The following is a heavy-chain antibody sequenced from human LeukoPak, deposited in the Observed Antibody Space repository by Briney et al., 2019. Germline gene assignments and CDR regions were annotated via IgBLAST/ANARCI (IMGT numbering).Heavy chain of an antibody. J-gene: IGHJ3*02. D-gene: IGHD3-10*01. V-gene: IGHV4-39*01. CDR1: GGSIGSSSYY. CDR3: ARASTRRGLWFGELSGAFDI. CDR2: IYYSGST. Sequence: SETLSLTCSVSGGSIGSSSYYWGWIRQPPGKGLEWIASIYYSGSTYYNPSLKSRVTISVDTSKNQFSLKLSSVTAADTAVYYCARASTRRGLWFGELSGAFDIWGQGTMVTVSS.